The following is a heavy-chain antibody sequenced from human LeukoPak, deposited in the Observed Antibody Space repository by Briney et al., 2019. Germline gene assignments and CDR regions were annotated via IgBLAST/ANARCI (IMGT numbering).Heavy chain of an antibody. D-gene: IGHD4-17*01. CDR2: IRHDESNK. V-gene: IGHV3-30*02. CDR1: GFFFSKSG. Sequence: SGGSLRLSCATSGFFFSKSGMHWVRQAPGKGLEWVAFIRHDESNKYYADSVKGRFTISRDNSKNTLSLQMNSLRPDDTAVYYCAKFSYGDYVAWGQGTLVIVSS. J-gene: IGHJ5*02. CDR3: AKFSYGDYVA.